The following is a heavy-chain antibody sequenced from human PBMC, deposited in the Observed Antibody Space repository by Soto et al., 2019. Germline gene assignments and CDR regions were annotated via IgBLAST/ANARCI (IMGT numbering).Heavy chain of an antibody. J-gene: IGHJ5*02. V-gene: IGHV3-33*01. CDR1: GFTFSSYG. CDR3: ARDAGGYDFSGYNWFDP. D-gene: IGHD5-12*01. Sequence: GGSLRLSCAASGFTFSSYGMHWVRQAPGKGLEWVAVIWYDGSNKYYADSVKGRFTISRDNSKNTLYLQMNSLRAEDTAVYYYARDAGGYDFSGYNWFDPWGQGTLVTVSS. CDR2: IWYDGSNK.